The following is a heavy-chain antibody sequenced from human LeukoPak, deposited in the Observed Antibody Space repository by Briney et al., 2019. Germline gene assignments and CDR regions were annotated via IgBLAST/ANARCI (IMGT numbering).Heavy chain of an antibody. CDR2: IWYDGSNK. CDR1: GFTFSGHV. J-gene: IGHJ4*02. D-gene: IGHD6-13*01. Sequence: GGSLRLSCAASGFTFSGHVMHWVRQAPGKGLDWVAVIWYDGSNKYYGDAVKGRFTISRDNSKNTLYLQMNSLRAEDTAVYYCARVAPIYSSSLYYLDSWGQGILVTVSS. V-gene: IGHV3-33*01. CDR3: ARVAPIYSSSLYYLDS.